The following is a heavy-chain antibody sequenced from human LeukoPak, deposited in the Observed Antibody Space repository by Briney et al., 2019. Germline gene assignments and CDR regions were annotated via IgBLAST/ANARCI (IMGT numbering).Heavy chain of an antibody. J-gene: IGHJ4*02. CDR1: GGSISSSY. D-gene: IGHD1-26*01. CDR2: IYYSGST. Sequence: SETLSLTCTVSGGSISSSYWSWIRQPPGKGLEWIGHIYYSGSTNYNPSLKSRVTISVDTSKNQFSLKLSSVTAADTAVYYCARETVGATDYWGQGTLVTVSS. CDR3: ARETVGATDY. V-gene: IGHV4-59*01.